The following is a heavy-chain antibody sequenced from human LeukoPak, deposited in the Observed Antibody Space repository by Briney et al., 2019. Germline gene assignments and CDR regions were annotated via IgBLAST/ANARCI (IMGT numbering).Heavy chain of an antibody. Sequence: GGSLRLSCAASGFTFSSYDMHWVRQATGKGLERVSAIGTAGDTYYPGSVKGRFTISRENAKNSLYLQMNSLRAGDTAVYYCAREGLGDASGIWGQGTMVTVSS. V-gene: IGHV3-13*01. CDR1: GFTFSSYD. D-gene: IGHD3-10*01. CDR2: IGTAGDT. J-gene: IGHJ3*02. CDR3: AREGLGDASGI.